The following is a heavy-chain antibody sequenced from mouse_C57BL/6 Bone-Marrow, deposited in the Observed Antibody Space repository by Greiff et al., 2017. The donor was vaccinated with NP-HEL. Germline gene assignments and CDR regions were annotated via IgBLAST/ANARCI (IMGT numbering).Heavy chain of an antibody. J-gene: IGHJ2*01. CDR2: INPSSGYT. CDR1: GYTFTSYW. Sequence: QVQLQQSGAELAKPGASVKLSCKASGYTFTSYWMHWVKQRPGQGLEWIGYINPSSGYTKYNQKFKDKATLTADKSSITAYMQLSSLTYEDSAVYYCARYLWDRYFDYWGQGTTLTVSS. D-gene: IGHD4-1*01. V-gene: IGHV1-7*01. CDR3: ARYLWDRYFDY.